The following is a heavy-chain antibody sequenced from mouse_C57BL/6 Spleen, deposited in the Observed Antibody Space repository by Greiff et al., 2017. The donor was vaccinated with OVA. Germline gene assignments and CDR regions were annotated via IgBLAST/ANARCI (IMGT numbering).Heavy chain of an antibody. D-gene: IGHD1-1*01. CDR3: ARHPYYYGSSPSFDY. CDR1: GYTFTSYW. J-gene: IGHJ2*01. V-gene: IGHV1-55*01. CDR2: IYPGSGST. Sequence: QVQLQQPGAELVKPGASVKMSCKASGYTFTSYWITWVKQRPGQGLEWIGDIYPGSGSTNYNEKFKSKATLTVDTSSSTAYMQLSSLTSEDSAVYYCARHPYYYGSSPSFDYWGQGTTLTVSS.